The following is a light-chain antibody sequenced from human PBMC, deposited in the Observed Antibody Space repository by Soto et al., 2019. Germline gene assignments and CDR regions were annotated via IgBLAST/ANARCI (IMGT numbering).Light chain of an antibody. CDR2: GES. Sequence: EIVMTQSQATLSVSPGARATLSCRASHSVSSNLSWYQQQPGHAPRILIYGESTRATGIPATFSGSGSGTDFTLTVISLEPEDFAVDYCCQRSNWPQITFGQGTRLEIK. V-gene: IGKV3-11*01. CDR3: CQRSNWPQIT. J-gene: IGKJ5*01. CDR1: HSVSSN.